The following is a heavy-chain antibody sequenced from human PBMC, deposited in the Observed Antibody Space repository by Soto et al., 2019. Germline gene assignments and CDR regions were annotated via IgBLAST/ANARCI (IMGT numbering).Heavy chain of an antibody. CDR2: IYYSGST. J-gene: IGHJ5*02. CDR1: GGSISRGGYY. V-gene: IGHV4-31*03. Sequence: QVQLQESGPGLVKPSQTLSLTCTVSGGSISRGGYYWSLIRQHPGKGLEWIGYIYYSGSTYNNPTLKSRFTISVDTSKNRFTLKLRSGTAADPAVYYCARSIDPWGQGTLVTVSS. CDR3: ARSIDP.